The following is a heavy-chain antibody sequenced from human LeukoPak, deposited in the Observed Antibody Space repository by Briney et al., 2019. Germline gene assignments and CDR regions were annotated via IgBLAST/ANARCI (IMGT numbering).Heavy chain of an antibody. J-gene: IGHJ6*02. CDR3: ARSPPTYCSGGSCYYYGMDV. Sequence: SETLSLTCTVSGGSISSYYWSWIRQPPGKGLEWIGYIYYSGSTNYNPSLKSRVTISVDTSKNQFSLKLSSVTAADTAVYYCARSPPTYCSGGSCYYYGMDVWGQGITVTVSS. V-gene: IGHV4-59*08. CDR1: GGSISSYY. CDR2: IYYSGST. D-gene: IGHD2-15*01.